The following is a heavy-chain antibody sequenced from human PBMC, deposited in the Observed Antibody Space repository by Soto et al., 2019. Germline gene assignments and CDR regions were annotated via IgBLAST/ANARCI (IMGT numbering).Heavy chain of an antibody. CDR1: GFTFSSYG. Sequence: QVQLVESGGGVVQPGRSLRLSCAASGFTFSSYGMHWVRQAPGKGLEWVAVISYDGSNKYYADSVKGRFTISRDNSKNTLYLQLNSLRADDTAVYYCAKDKAAHYYYYCMDLWGQGTTVTLSS. CDR3: AKDKAAHYYYYCMDL. CDR2: ISYDGSNK. J-gene: IGHJ6*02. D-gene: IGHD6-25*01. V-gene: IGHV3-30*18.